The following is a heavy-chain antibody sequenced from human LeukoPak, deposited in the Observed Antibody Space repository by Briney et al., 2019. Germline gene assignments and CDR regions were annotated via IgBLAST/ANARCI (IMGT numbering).Heavy chain of an antibody. CDR3: ARLRDYYYYMDV. Sequence: GESLRLSCAASGFTVSTNYMSWVRQAPGKGLEWVSVIHSGGSTHYGDSVKGRFTISRDSSNNTLYLQMKSLGAEDTAVYYCARLRDYYYYMDVWGKGTMVTVSS. CDR2: IHSGGST. CDR1: GFTVSTNY. D-gene: IGHD5-12*01. J-gene: IGHJ6*03. V-gene: IGHV3-53*01.